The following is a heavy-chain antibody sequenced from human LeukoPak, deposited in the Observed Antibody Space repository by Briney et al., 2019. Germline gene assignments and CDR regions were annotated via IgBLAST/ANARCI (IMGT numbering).Heavy chain of an antibody. Sequence: PGGTLRLSCAASGFTFSSYAMSWVRQAAGNGLEWVSAISGSGGSTYYADSVKGRFTISRDNSKNTLYLQMNSLRADDTAVYYCARSPTAINGYFDPWGQGTLVTVSS. CDR2: ISGSGGST. CDR1: GFTFSSYA. D-gene: IGHD2-2*01. CDR3: ARSPTAINGYFDP. V-gene: IGHV3-23*01. J-gene: IGHJ5*02.